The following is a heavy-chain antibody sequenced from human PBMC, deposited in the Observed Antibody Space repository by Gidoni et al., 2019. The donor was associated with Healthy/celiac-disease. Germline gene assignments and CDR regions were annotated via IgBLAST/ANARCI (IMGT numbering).Heavy chain of an antibody. D-gene: IGHD4-17*01. Sequence: EVQLLESGGGLVQPGGSLRLSCAASGFTFRSYAMSWVRQAPGKGLEWVSAISGSGGSTYYADPVKGRFTISRDNSKNTLYLQMNSLRAEDTAVYYCVLPGLPTVTFYYFDYWGQGTLVTVSS. CDR3: VLPGLPTVTFYYFDY. V-gene: IGHV3-23*01. CDR1: GFTFRSYA. CDR2: ISGSGGST. J-gene: IGHJ4*02.